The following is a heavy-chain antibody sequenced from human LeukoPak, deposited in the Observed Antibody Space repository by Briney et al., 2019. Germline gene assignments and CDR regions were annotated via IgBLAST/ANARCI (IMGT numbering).Heavy chain of an antibody. CDR3: ARQGSGWPTDY. D-gene: IGHD6-19*01. Sequence: SETLSLTCTVSGGSISSYYWSWIRQPPGQGQEWIGYFYYRGNTNYNPSLKSRVTISVNTAKYQFFMKLSSVTAADTAGDYCARQGSGWPTDYWGQGTLVTVSS. J-gene: IGHJ4*02. V-gene: IGHV4-59*08. CDR1: GGSISSYY. CDR2: FYYRGNT.